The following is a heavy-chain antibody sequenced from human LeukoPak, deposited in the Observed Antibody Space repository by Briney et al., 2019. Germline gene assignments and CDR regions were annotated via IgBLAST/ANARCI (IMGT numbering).Heavy chain of an antibody. J-gene: IGHJ4*02. Sequence: GGSLRLSCAASGFPFSEYSMNWVRQAPGKGLEWISYIGVSSGNTKYADSVKGRFTVSGDNARNSLYLQMNSLRVEDTAVYYCARDHNYAFDNWGQGTLVTVSS. D-gene: IGHD1-1*01. CDR1: GFPFSEYS. CDR2: IGVSSGNT. CDR3: ARDHNYAFDN. V-gene: IGHV3-11*06.